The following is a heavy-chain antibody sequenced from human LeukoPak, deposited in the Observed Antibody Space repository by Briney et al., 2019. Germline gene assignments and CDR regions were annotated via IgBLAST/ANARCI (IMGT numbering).Heavy chain of an antibody. J-gene: IGHJ4*02. Sequence: PSEDLSLTCVVSGFSIRSGYYWGWIRQPPGRGLEWIINSHPSGTTFYNSSLKSQVAMSIDTSKNQFSLKLVSVTAADTAVYYCAREAERRIVNWGQGNLATVSS. V-gene: IGHV4-38-2*02. D-gene: IGHD1-1*01. CDR2: SHPSGTT. CDR3: AREAERRIVN. CDR1: GFSIRSGYY.